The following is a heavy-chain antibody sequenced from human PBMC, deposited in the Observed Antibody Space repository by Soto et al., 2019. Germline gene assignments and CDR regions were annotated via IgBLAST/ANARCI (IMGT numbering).Heavy chain of an antibody. Sequence: QVQLVESGGGVVQPGRSLRLSCAASGFTFSSYAMHWVRQAPGKGLEWVAVISYDGSNKYYADSVKGRFTISRDNSKNTLYLQMNSLRAEDTAVYYCERDHGSYPECYFDYWGQGTLVTVSS. V-gene: IGHV3-30-3*01. J-gene: IGHJ4*02. CDR3: ERDHGSYPECYFDY. CDR2: ISYDGSNK. D-gene: IGHD1-26*01. CDR1: GFTFSSYA.